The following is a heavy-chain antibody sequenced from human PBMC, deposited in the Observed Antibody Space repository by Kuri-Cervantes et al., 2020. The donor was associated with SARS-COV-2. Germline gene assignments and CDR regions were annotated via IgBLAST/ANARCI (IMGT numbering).Heavy chain of an antibody. CDR2: ISAHNGNT. Sequence: ASVKVSCKASGYTFNNYGISWVRQAPGQGLEWMGWISAHNGNTNYAQKVQGRVTMTTDTSTNTAYMELRSLRSDDTAVYYCARGESAPEGYFDLWGRGTLVTVSS. CDR1: GYTFNNYG. V-gene: IGHV1-18*01. CDR3: ARGESAPEGYFDL. J-gene: IGHJ2*01. D-gene: IGHD1-14*01.